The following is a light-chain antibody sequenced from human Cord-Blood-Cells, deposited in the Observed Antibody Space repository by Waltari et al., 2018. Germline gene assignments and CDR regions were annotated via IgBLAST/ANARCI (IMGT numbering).Light chain of an antibody. CDR2: QDS. J-gene: IGLJ2*01. Sequence: SYELTQPPSVSVSPGQTASITCSGDKLGDNYACWYQQKPGQSPVLVIYQDSKRPSGIPERFSGSNSGNTATLTIGGTQAMDEADYYCQAWDSSTEVVFGGGTKLTVL. CDR3: QAWDSSTEVV. CDR1: KLGDNY. V-gene: IGLV3-1*01.